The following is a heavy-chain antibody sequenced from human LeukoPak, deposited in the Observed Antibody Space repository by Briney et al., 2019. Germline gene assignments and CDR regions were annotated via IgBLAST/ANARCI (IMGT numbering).Heavy chain of an antibody. V-gene: IGHV1-18*01. J-gene: IGHJ4*02. Sequence: ASVKVSCKASGYTFTSYGISWVRQAPGQGVERVGWITAYNGNANYAQKLQGRVTITTDTSTSTAYMELRSLRSDDTAVYYCARSALYSGSQIYFDYWGQGTLVTVSS. CDR1: GYTFTSYG. CDR3: ARSALYSGSQIYFDY. CDR2: ITAYNGNA. D-gene: IGHD3-10*01.